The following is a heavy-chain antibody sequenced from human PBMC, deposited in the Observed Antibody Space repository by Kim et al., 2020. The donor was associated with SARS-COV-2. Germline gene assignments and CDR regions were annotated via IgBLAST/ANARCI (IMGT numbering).Heavy chain of an antibody. V-gene: IGHV3-23*01. CDR2: SVSGGST. Sequence: SVSGGSTDYADAVKGRFTISRDNSKNTLYLQMNSLRAEDTAVYYCAKRMDYWGQGTLVTVAS. CDR3: AKRMDY. J-gene: IGHJ4*02. D-gene: IGHD2-2*03.